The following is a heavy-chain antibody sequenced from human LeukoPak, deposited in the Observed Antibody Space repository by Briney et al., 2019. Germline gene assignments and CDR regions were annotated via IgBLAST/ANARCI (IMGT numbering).Heavy chain of an antibody. J-gene: IGHJ4*02. CDR1: GYTFADYY. V-gene: IGHV1-2*06. D-gene: IGHD1-26*01. CDR2: INPNSGGT. CDR3: ARGSIVGAGGPNGY. Sequence: ASVKVSCKTSGYTFADYYIQWVRQAPGHGLEWMGRINPNSGGTNYAQKFQGRVTMTRDTSITTAYMELSRLISDDTAVYFCARGSIVGAGGPNGYWGQGTLVTVSS.